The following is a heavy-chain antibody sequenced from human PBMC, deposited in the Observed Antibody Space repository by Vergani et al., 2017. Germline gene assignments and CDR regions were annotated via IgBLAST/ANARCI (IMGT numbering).Heavy chain of an antibody. CDR2: IDWDDDK. CDR3: ARSSNWGSTGFDY. J-gene: IGHJ4*02. CDR1: GFSLSTSGMR. V-gene: IGHV2-70*04. Sequence: QVTLKESGPALVKPTQTLTLTCTFSGFSLSTSGMRVSWIRQPPGKALEWLARIDWDDDKFYSTSLKTRLTISKDTSKNQVVLTMTNMDPVDTAAYYCARSSNWGSTGFDYWGQGTLVTVSS. D-gene: IGHD7-27*01.